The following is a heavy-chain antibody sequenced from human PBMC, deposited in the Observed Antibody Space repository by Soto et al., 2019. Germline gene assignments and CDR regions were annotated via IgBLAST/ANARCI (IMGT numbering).Heavy chain of an antibody. V-gene: IGHV3-23*01. D-gene: IGHD5-12*01. CDR1: GFTFSSSA. CDR3: AKEEEGTSSWIDWFDP. CDR2: ISGSGGST. J-gene: IGHJ5*02. Sequence: GGSLRLSCATSGFTFSSSAMSWARQAPGKGLEWVSSISGSGGSTYYTDSVKGRFTIFSVSSKNTLYLQMNNLRAEDTAVYYCAKEEEGTSSWIDWFDPRGRGTLVNVSS.